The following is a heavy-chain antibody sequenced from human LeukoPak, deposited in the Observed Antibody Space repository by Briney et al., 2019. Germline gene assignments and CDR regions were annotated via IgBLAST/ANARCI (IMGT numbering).Heavy chain of an antibody. Sequence: PGGFLRLSCAASGFTFNTYWMSWVRQAPGKGLEWVAHIKQDGSETYYVESVKGRFTVSRDNAKNSLYLQMSSLRAEDTAVYYCTTGGDSWGQGTLLTVSS. CDR1: GFTFNTYW. J-gene: IGHJ4*02. D-gene: IGHD4-17*01. CDR3: TTGGDS. V-gene: IGHV3-7*01. CDR2: IKQDGSET.